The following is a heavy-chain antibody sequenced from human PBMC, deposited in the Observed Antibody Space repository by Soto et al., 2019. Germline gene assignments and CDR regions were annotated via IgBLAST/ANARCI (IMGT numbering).Heavy chain of an antibody. D-gene: IGHD1-26*01. CDR2: VSTSGLNT. Sequence: PSCAASGFTFSTYAMAWVRQAPGKGLEWVSGVSTSGLNTNYADPLKGWFYISRDNSKNSLYLQMNSLRAEDTAVYYCAKDEVGAVYYYYYGMDVWGQGTTVTVSS. V-gene: IGHV3-23*01. CDR3: AKDEVGAVYYYYYGMDV. J-gene: IGHJ6*02. CDR1: GFTFSTYA.